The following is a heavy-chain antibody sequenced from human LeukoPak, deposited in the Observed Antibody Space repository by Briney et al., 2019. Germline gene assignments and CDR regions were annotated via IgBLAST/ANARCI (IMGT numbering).Heavy chain of an antibody. CDR1: GGTFSSYA. Sequence: SVKVSCKASGGTFSSYAISWVRQAPGQGLEWMGGIIPIFGTANYAQKFQGRVTITTDESTSTAYMELSSLRSEDTAVYYCARSRAVEWELRTDYYYYMDVWGKGTTVTVSS. CDR3: ARSRAVEWELRTDYYYYMDV. J-gene: IGHJ6*03. D-gene: IGHD1-26*01. V-gene: IGHV1-69*05. CDR2: IIPIFGTA.